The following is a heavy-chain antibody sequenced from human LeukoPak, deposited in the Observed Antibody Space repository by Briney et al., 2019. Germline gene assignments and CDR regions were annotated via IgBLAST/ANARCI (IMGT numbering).Heavy chain of an antibody. CDR3: ARDRRRPPTDTVTNGYYFDY. V-gene: IGHV1-46*01. J-gene: IGHJ4*02. CDR2: INPSGGST. CDR1: GYTFTSYY. D-gene: IGHD4-17*01. Sequence: ASVKVSCKASGYTFTSYYMHWVRQAPGQGLEWMGIINPSGGSTSYAQKFQGRVTMTRDMSTSTVYMELSSPRSEDTAVYYCARDRRRPPTDTVTNGYYFDYWGQGTLVTVSS.